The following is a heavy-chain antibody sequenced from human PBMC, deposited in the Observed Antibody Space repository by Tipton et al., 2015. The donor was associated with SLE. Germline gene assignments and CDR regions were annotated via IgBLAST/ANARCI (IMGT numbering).Heavy chain of an antibody. V-gene: IGHV4-34*01. J-gene: IGHJ4*02. Sequence: LRLSCAVYGGSFSGYYWSWIRQPPGKGLEWIGEINHSGSTNYNPFLKSRVTISVDTSKNQFSLKLSSVTAADTAVYYCARRASIAAATFDYWGQGTLVTVSS. CDR1: GGSFSGYY. D-gene: IGHD6-13*01. CDR2: INHSGST. CDR3: ARRASIAAATFDY.